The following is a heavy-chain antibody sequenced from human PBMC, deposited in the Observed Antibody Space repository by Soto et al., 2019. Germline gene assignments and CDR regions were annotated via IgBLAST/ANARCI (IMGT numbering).Heavy chain of an antibody. CDR2: ISSGSRYI. V-gene: IGHV3-11*05. J-gene: IGHJ4*02. CDR3: AAPPSSGSTQLYYFDN. Sequence: QVQLVESGGGLVKPGGSLRLSCAASGFTFSDYYMSWIRQAPGKGLEWVSYISSGSRYINYADSVKGRFTISRDNAKNSLYLQMNSLRAEDTAVYYCAAPPSSGSTQLYYFDNWGQGTLVTVSS. CDR1: GFTFSDYY. D-gene: IGHD3-10*01.